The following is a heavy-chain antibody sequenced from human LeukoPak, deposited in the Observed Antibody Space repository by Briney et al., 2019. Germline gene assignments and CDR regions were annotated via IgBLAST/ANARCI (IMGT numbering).Heavy chain of an antibody. CDR2: IKPDGSGK. J-gene: IGHJ6*03. D-gene: IGHD6-13*01. Sequence: HPGGSLRLSCAASGFTFSGYWMSWVRQAPGKGLEWVANIKPDGSGKYYVDSVKGRFTISRDNAKNSLYLQMDSLRAEDTAVYYCARGYSSSRYRYYYYMDVWGKGTTVTVSS. CDR3: ARGYSSSRYRYYYYMDV. V-gene: IGHV3-7*01. CDR1: GFTFSGYW.